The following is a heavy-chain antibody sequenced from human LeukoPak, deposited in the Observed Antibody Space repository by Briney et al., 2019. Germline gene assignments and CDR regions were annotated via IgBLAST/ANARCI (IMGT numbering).Heavy chain of an antibody. D-gene: IGHD3-22*01. CDR3: ARGTTIYYYDSSGYYLPPGFDY. V-gene: IGHV4-34*01. CDR1: GGSFSGYY. J-gene: IGHJ4*02. CDR2: INHSGST. Sequence: SETLSLTCAVYGGSFSGYYWSWIRQPPGKGLEWIGEINHSGSTNYNPSLKSRVTISVDTSKNQFSLKLSSVTAADTAVYYCARGTTIYYYDSSGYYLPPGFDYWGQGTLVTVSS.